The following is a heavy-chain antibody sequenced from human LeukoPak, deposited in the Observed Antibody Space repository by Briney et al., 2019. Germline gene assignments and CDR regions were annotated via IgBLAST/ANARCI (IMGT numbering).Heavy chain of an antibody. J-gene: IGHJ6*02. Sequence: ASVKVSCKDSGYTFTSYGISWVRQAPGQGREWVGWISAYNGNTNYAQKPQGRVTMTTDTSTSTDYMELRSLRSDDTAVYYCARDVDRPLTYYDSSGDYGMDVWGQGTTVTVSS. CDR2: ISAYNGNT. D-gene: IGHD3-22*01. CDR1: GYTFTSYG. V-gene: IGHV1-18*01. CDR3: ARDVDRPLTYYDSSGDYGMDV.